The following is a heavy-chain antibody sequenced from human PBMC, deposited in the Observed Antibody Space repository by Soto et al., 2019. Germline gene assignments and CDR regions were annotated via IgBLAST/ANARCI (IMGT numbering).Heavy chain of an antibody. CDR3: AREVDIVATNWFDP. Sequence: EVQLVESGGGLVQPGGSLRLSCAASGFTVSSNYMSWVRQAPGKGLEWVSVIYSGGSTYYADSVKGRFTISRDNSKNTLYLQMNSLRAEDTAVYCCAREVDIVATNWFDPWGQGTLVTVSS. J-gene: IGHJ5*02. V-gene: IGHV3-66*01. CDR1: GFTVSSNY. CDR2: IYSGGST. D-gene: IGHD5-12*01.